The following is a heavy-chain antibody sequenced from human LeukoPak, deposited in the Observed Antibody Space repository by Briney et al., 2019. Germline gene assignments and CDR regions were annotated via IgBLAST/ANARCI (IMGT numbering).Heavy chain of an antibody. V-gene: IGHV4-34*01. CDR3: ARARPGGWLQLPEAFDI. Sequence: PSETLSLTCAVYGGSFSGYYWSWIRQPPGKGLEWIGEINHSGGTNYNPSLKSRVTISVDTSKNQFSLKLSSVTAADTAVYYCARARPGGWLQLPEAFDIWGQGTMVTVSS. CDR1: GGSFSGYY. D-gene: IGHD5-24*01. CDR2: INHSGGT. J-gene: IGHJ3*02.